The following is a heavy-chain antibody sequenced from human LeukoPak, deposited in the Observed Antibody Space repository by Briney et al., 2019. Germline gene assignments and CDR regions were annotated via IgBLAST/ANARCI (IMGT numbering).Heavy chain of an antibody. D-gene: IGHD3-22*01. CDR2: ISYDGSNK. Sequence: PGGSLRLSCAASGFTFSSYAMHWVRQAPGKGLEWVAVISYDGSNKYYADSVKGRFTISRDNSKNTLYLQMNSLRAEDTAVYYCAREGDWYYCDSSGYYPFDYWGQGTLVTVSS. CDR3: AREGDWYYCDSSGYYPFDY. V-gene: IGHV3-30*04. J-gene: IGHJ4*02. CDR1: GFTFSSYA.